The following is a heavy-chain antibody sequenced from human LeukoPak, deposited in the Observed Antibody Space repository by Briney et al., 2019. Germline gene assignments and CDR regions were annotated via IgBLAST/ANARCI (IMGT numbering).Heavy chain of an antibody. Sequence: GSLRLSCAASGFTFSSYAMIWVRQAPGEGLEWVSVISGSGGSTYYADSVKGRLTISSDNSKNTLYLQLNSLRAGDTAVYYCARLSGYSYDCWGQGTLVTASS. CDR2: ISGSGGST. V-gene: IGHV3-23*01. CDR3: ARLSGYSYDC. D-gene: IGHD5-18*01. J-gene: IGHJ1*01. CDR1: GFTFSSYA.